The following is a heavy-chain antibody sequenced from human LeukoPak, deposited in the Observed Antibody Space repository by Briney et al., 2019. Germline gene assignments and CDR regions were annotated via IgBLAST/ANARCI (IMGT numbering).Heavy chain of an antibody. CDR3: AKNGGSQCYSHLDS. V-gene: IGHV4-39*07. J-gene: IGHJ4*02. CDR1: GGSISSSSYY. CDR2: IYYSGST. Sequence: SETLSLTCTVSGGSISSSSYYWGWIRQPPGKGLEWIGSIYYSGSTYYNPSLKSRVTISVDTSKNQFSLKLSSVTAEDTAVYYCAKNGGSQCYSHLDSWGQGTLVTVSS. D-gene: IGHD2-15*01.